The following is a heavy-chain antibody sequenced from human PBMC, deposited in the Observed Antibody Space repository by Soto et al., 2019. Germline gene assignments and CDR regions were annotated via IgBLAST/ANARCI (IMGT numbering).Heavy chain of an antibody. CDR3: ARDGDVNTGFGKDY. CDR1: GFTFSIYS. CDR2: IWHDGGNR. J-gene: IGHJ4*02. Sequence: SLRLACAASGFTFSIYSMHWVRQAPGKGLEWVAFIWHDGGNRFYAESVKGRFTISRDNSKNTLYLQMTSLSAEDTAMYYCARDGDVNTGFGKDYWGQGTLVTVSS. V-gene: IGHV3-33*01. D-gene: IGHD3-16*01.